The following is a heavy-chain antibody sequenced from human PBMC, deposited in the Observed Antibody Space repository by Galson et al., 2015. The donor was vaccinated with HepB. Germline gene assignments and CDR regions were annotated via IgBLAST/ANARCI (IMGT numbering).Heavy chain of an antibody. CDR1: GFIFSNYW. CDR3: ARNQKGERTGDL. V-gene: IGHV3-7*01. Sequence: SLRLSCAASGFIFSNYWMSWVRQAPGKGLEWVATMNKDGSEKYYVDSVKGRFTISRDNAKNSLYLQMNSLRGDDTAAYYCARNQKGERTGDLWGQEPWSPSPQ. D-gene: IGHD1-1*01. CDR2: MNKDGSEK. J-gene: IGHJ5*02.